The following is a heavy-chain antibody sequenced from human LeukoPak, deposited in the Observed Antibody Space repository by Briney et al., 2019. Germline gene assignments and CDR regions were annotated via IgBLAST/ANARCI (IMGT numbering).Heavy chain of an antibody. CDR3: AKENDFVY. CDR2: ISYDGTNK. D-gene: IGHD3-3*01. Sequence: GGSLRLSCAASGFTFSNYDMHWVRQAPGKGLEWVAVISYDGTNKYYADSVKGRFTIPRDNSKSTLYLQMNSLRAEDRAVYYCAKENDFVYWGQGTLVTVSS. V-gene: IGHV3-30*18. CDR1: GFTFSNYD. J-gene: IGHJ4*02.